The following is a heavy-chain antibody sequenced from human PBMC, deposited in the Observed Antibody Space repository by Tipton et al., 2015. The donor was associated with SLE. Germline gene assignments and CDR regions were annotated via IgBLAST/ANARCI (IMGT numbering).Heavy chain of an antibody. Sequence: TLSLTCSVSGGSINSRSYYWGWIRKSPGKGLEWIGSIYYSGNTYYTPSLESRVTMSLDTSKNQFSLKLGSVTAADTAVYYCAREFLNPVTTVHYYFDLWGRGTLVTVSS. CDR1: GGSINSRSYY. J-gene: IGHJ2*01. V-gene: IGHV4-39*07. D-gene: IGHD4-11*01. CDR3: AREFLNPVTTVHYYFDL. CDR2: IYYSGNT.